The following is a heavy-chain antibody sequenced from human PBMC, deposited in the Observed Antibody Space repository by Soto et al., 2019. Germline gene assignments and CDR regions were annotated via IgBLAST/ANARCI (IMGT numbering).Heavy chain of an antibody. CDR3: ARDGTMTVPAGFDY. CDR2: ISYDGNDK. D-gene: IGHD2-2*01. V-gene: IGHV3-30-3*01. CDR1: GFTFSNFA. J-gene: IGHJ4*02. Sequence: QVQLVESGGGVVQPGRSLRLSCAASGFTFSNFAMHWVRQAPGKGLEWVAVISYDGNDKYHADSVKGRFTVSRDNSKNTLYVQMNSLRPEDTAIYYCARDGTMTVPAGFDYWGQGALVTVSS.